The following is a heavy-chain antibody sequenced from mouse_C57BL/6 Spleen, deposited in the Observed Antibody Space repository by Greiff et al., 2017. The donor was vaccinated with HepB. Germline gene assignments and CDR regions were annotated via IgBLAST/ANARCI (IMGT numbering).Heavy chain of an antibody. CDR3: ARSGITTVVGDYFDY. Sequence: VQLQQPGTELVKPWASVKLSCRASGYTFTSYWMHWVKQRPGQGLEWIGNINPSNGGTNYNEKFKSKATLTVDKSSSTAYMQLSSLTSEDSAVYYCARSGITTVVGDYFDYWGQGTTLTVSS. V-gene: IGHV1-53*01. CDR2: INPSNGGT. CDR1: GYTFTSYW. D-gene: IGHD1-1*01. J-gene: IGHJ2*01.